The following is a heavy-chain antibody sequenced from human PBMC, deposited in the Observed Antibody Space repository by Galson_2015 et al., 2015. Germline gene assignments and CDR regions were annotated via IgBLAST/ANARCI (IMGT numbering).Heavy chain of an antibody. Sequence: SLRLSCAASGFTFSDYYMSWLRQAPGKGLEYILYISSSSSYTNYADSVKGRFTISRDNAKNSLYLQINSLRAEDTAVYYCARQLGNCQVLCRGRDAFDIWGQGTVATVSS. J-gene: IGHJ3*02. D-gene: IGHD2-2*01. CDR2: ISSSSSYT. CDR1: GFTFSDYY. CDR3: ARQLGNCQVLCRGRDAFDI. V-gene: IGHV3-11*03.